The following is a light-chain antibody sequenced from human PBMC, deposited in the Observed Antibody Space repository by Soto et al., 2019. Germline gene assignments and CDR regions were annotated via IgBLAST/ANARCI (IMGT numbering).Light chain of an antibody. CDR1: QSVLYSSNNENF. CDR2: WAS. V-gene: IGKV4-1*01. Sequence: DIVMTQSPDSLAVSLGERATTNCKSSQSVLYSSNNENFLAWYQQKPGQPPKLLIYWASTRESGVPDRFSGSGSGTDFTLTISRLEPEDFAVYYCQQYGSSPLTFGGGTKVHIK. CDR3: QQYGSSPLT. J-gene: IGKJ4*01.